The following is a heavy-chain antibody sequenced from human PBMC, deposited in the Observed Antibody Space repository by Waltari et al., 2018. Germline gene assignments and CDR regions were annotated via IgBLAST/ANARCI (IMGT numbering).Heavy chain of an antibody. V-gene: IGHV1-69*13. D-gene: IGHD3-10*01. J-gene: IGHJ3*02. Sequence: QVQLVQSGAEVKKPGSSVKVSCKASGGTFSSYAISWVRQAHGQGLEWMGGIIPIFGTANYAQKFQGRVTITADESTSTAYMELSSLRSEDTAVYYCASRVNGSGSYYLAFDIWGQGTMVTVSS. CDR1: GGTFSSYA. CDR2: IIPIFGTA. CDR3: ASRVNGSGSYYLAFDI.